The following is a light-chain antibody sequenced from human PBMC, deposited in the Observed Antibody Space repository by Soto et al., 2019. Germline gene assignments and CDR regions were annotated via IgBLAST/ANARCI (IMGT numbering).Light chain of an antibody. J-gene: IGLJ2*01. CDR2: LNSDGSH. CDR3: QTWGTGEV. CDR1: SGHSSYA. Sequence: QPVLTQSPSASASLGASVKLTCTLSSGHSSYAIAWHQQQPEKGPRYLMKLNSDGSHSKGDGIPDRFSGSSSGAERYLTISNLQSEDEADNYCQTWGTGEVFGGGTKLTVL. V-gene: IGLV4-69*01.